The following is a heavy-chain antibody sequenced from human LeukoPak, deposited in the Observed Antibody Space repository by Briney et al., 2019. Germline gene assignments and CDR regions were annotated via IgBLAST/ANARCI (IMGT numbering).Heavy chain of an antibody. J-gene: IGHJ3*02. CDR1: GFTFSDYY. V-gene: IGHV3-11*01. D-gene: IGHD2-2*01. CDR2: IDSSGGTI. CDR3: ARAGGINDCSTTSCYLGAFDI. Sequence: KPGGSLRLSCAASGFTFSDYYMSWLRQAPGKGLEWVSYIDSSGGTIYYADSVKGRFTISRDNAKNSLYLQMNSLRAEDTAVYYCARAGGINDCSTTSCYLGAFDIWGRGTMVTVSS.